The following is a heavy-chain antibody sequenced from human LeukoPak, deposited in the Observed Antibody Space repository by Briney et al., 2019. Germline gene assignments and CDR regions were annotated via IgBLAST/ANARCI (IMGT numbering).Heavy chain of an antibody. CDR3: ARTYYYGSGSYGR. CDR1: GVSFSGYY. J-gene: IGHJ4*02. D-gene: IGHD3-10*01. Sequence: SETLSLTCAVYGVSFSGYYWSWIRQPPGKGLEWIGEINHSGSTNYNPSLKSRVTISVDTSKNQFSLKLSSVTAADTAVYYCARTYYYGSGSYGRWGQGTLVTVSS. V-gene: IGHV4-34*01. CDR2: INHSGST.